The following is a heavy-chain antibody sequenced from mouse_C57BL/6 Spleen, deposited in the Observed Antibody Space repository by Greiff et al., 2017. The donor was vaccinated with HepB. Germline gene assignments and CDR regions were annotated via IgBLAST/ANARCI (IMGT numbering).Heavy chain of an antibody. CDR2: IYPGSGNT. CDR3: ARDTTAFDY. CDR1: GYSFTSYY. Sequence: QVQLKQSGPELVKPGASVKISCKASGYSFTSYYIHWVKQRPGQGLEWIGWIYPGSGNTKYNEKFKGKATLTADTSSSTAYMQLSSLTSEDSAVYYCARDTTAFDYWGQGTTLTVSS. V-gene: IGHV1-66*01. J-gene: IGHJ2*01. D-gene: IGHD1-2*01.